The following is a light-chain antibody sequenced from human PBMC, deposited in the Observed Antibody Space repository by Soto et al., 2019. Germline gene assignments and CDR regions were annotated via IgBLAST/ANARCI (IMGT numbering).Light chain of an antibody. CDR3: QRRSNWPPT. CDR2: DAS. Sequence: EIVLTQSPATLSLSPGERATLSCRASQSVSSYLAWYQQKPGQAPRLLIYDASNRATGIPARFSGSGSGTDVTLTITSLEPEDFAVDYCQRRSNWPPTFGQGTRLEMK. V-gene: IGKV3-11*01. J-gene: IGKJ5*01. CDR1: QSVSSY.